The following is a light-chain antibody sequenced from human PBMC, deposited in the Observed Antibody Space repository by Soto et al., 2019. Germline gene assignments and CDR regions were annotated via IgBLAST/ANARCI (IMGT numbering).Light chain of an antibody. CDR1: SSNIGRNP. V-gene: IGLV1-51*01. J-gene: IGLJ3*02. Sequence: QSVLTQPPSASGTPGQRVTFSCSGSSSNIGRNPVNWYQQLPGTAPKLLIYDNNKRPSGIPDRFSGSKSGTSATLGITGLQTGDEADYYCGTWDSSLSAWVFGGGTKLTVL. CDR3: GTWDSSLSAWV. CDR2: DNN.